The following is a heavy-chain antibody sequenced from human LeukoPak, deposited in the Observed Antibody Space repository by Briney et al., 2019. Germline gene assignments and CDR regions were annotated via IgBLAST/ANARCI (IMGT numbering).Heavy chain of an antibody. D-gene: IGHD3-10*01. J-gene: IGHJ4*02. V-gene: IGHV3-30-3*01. Sequence: GGSLRLSCAASGFTFSSYAMHWVRQAPGKGLEWVAVISYDGSNKYYADSVKGRFTISRDNSKNTLYLQMNSLRAEDTAVYYWGRGGSGRTFDYGGQGPLVTASS. CDR2: ISYDGSNK. CDR3: GRGGSGRTFDY. CDR1: GFTFSSYA.